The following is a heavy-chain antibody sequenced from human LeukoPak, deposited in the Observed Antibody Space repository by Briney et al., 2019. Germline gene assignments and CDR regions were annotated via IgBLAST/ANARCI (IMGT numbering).Heavy chain of an antibody. J-gene: IGHJ4*02. D-gene: IGHD3-22*01. Sequence: GGSLRLSCAASGFTFSNAWMSWVRQAPGKGLEWVAVIWYDGSNKYYADSVKGRFTISRDNSKNTLYLQMNSLRAEDTAVYYCARDYYYDSSGYCDYWGQGTLVTVSS. CDR2: IWYDGSNK. CDR3: ARDYYYDSSGYCDY. V-gene: IGHV3-33*08. CDR1: GFTFSNAW.